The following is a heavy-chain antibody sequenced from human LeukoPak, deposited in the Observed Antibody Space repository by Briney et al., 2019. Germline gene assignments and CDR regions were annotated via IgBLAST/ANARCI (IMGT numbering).Heavy chain of an antibody. V-gene: IGHV3-23*01. CDR2: IIGSGSST. CDR3: ARSPHYFYGMDV. CDR1: GFTFSSYA. J-gene: IGHJ6*02. Sequence: PGGSLRLSCAASGFTFSSYAMSWVRQAPGKGLEWVSAIIGSGSSTYYADSVKGRFTISRDNSKNTLYLQMNSLRAGDTAVYYCARSPHYFYGMDVWGQGTTVTVSS.